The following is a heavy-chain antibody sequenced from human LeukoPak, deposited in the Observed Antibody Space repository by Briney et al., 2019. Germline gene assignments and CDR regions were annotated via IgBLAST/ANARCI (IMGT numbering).Heavy chain of an antibody. V-gene: IGHV3-23*01. CDR3: ARGGRGWFDP. Sequence: GGSLRLSCAASGFTFSSYAMSWVRQAPGKGLEWVSAISGSGGSTYYADSVKGRFTISRDNARNSLYLQMNSLRAEDTAVYYCARGGRGWFDPWGQGTLVTVSS. J-gene: IGHJ5*02. D-gene: IGHD3-10*01. CDR1: GFTFSSYA. CDR2: ISGSGGST.